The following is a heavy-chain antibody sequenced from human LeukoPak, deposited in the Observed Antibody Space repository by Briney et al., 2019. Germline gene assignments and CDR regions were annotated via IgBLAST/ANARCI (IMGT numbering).Heavy chain of an antibody. Sequence: PGRSLRLSCAASGFTFSSYGMHGVRQAPGKGLEWVAVIWYDGSNKYYADSVKGRFTISRDNSKNTLYLQMNSLRAEDTAVYYCARDFRNYYYYGMDVWGEGTTVTVSS. CDR1: GFTFSSYG. J-gene: IGHJ6*04. V-gene: IGHV3-33*01. CDR3: ARDFRNYYYYGMDV. CDR2: IWYDGSNK.